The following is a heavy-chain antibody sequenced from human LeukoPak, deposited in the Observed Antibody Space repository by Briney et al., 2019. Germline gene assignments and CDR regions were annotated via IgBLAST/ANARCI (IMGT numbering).Heavy chain of an antibody. CDR3: ARDSTTYYYYYYMDV. Sequence: SETLSLTCTVSGGSISSYYWSWIRQPAGKGLEWIGRIYTSGSTNYNPSLKSRVTISVDTPKNQFSLKLSSVTAADTAVYYCARDSTTYYYYYYMDVWGKGTTVTISS. CDR2: IYTSGST. V-gene: IGHV4-4*07. CDR1: GGSISSYY. J-gene: IGHJ6*03. D-gene: IGHD1-14*01.